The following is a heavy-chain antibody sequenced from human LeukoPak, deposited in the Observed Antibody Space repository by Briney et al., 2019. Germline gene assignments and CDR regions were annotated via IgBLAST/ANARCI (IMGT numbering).Heavy chain of an antibody. CDR3: ARQLYGSDY. J-gene: IGHJ4*02. Sequence: SETLSLTCSVSGDSISDHYWTWIRQPPGKGLEWIGYMSYSEGAKYSPSLKSRVTISIDMSKNHFSLKLSSVTAADTAVYYCARQLYGSDYWGQGTLVTVSS. V-gene: IGHV4-59*08. CDR1: GDSISDHY. CDR2: MSYSEGA. D-gene: IGHD4-17*01.